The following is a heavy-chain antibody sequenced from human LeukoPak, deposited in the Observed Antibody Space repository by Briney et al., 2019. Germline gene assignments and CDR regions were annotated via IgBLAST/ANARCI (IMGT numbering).Heavy chain of an antibody. CDR2: IYYSGST. V-gene: IGHV4-39*01. D-gene: IGHD4-17*01. J-gene: IGHJ3*02. CDR3: ARRNYYGDYGAFDI. CDR1: GGSISSSSYY. Sequence: SETLSLTCTVSGGSISSSSYYWGWIRQPPGKGLEWIGSIYYSGSTYYNPSLKSRVTISVDTSKNQFSLKLSSVTAADTAVYYCARRNYYGDYGAFDIWGQGTMVTVSS.